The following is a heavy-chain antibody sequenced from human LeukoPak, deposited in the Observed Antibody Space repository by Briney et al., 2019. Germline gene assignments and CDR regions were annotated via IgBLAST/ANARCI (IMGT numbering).Heavy chain of an antibody. CDR1: GFTFSSYA. J-gene: IGHJ5*02. V-gene: IGHV3-23*01. Sequence: GGSLRLSCAASGFTFSSYAMSWVRQAPGKGLEWVSAISDSGGSTYYADSVTGRFTVSRDNSKNTLYLQMNSLRAEDTAVYYCARVAGTKQWLVRWVRWFDPWGQGTLVTVSS. CDR2: ISDSGGST. D-gene: IGHD6-19*01. CDR3: ARVAGTKQWLVRWVRWFDP.